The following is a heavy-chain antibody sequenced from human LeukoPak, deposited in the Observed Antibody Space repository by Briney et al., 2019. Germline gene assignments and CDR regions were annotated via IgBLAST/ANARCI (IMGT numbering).Heavy chain of an antibody. D-gene: IGHD3-10*01. CDR3: GKDMASMVRGVIDF. CDR1: GLTFSSHW. V-gene: IGHV3-9*01. CDR2: ISWNSGRI. Sequence: GGSLRLSCAASGLTFSSHWMHWVRQAPGKGLEWVSGISWNSGRIGYADSVKGRFTISRDNAKKSLYLQMNSLRAEDTALYYCGKDMASMVRGVIDFWGQGTLVTVSS. J-gene: IGHJ4*02.